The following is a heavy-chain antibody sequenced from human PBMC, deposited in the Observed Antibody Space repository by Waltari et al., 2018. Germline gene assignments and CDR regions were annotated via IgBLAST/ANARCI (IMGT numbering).Heavy chain of an antibody. CDR3: ARGSLAAAGTQWGY. CDR2: INANTGNP. V-gene: IGHV7-4-1*02. Sequence: VQLVQSGAEVKKPGATVKISCKASGYTFTDYYMHWVQQAPGKGLEWMGWINANTGNPTYAQGFTGRFVFSLDTSVSTAYLQISSLQAEDTAVYYCARGSLAAAGTQWGYWGQGTLVTVAS. D-gene: IGHD6-13*01. CDR1: GYTFTDYY. J-gene: IGHJ4*02.